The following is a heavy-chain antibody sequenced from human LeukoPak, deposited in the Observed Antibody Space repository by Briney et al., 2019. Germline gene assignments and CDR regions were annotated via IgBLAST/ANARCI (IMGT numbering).Heavy chain of an antibody. CDR1: GGTFSSYA. D-gene: IGHD1-1*01. Sequence: SVKVSCKASGGTFSSYAISWVRQAPGQGLEWTGGIIPIFGTANYAQKFQGRVTITTDESTSTAYMELSSLRSEDTAVYYCASHPQLVTSYFDYWGQGTLVTVSS. V-gene: IGHV1-69*05. CDR2: IIPIFGTA. CDR3: ASHPQLVTSYFDY. J-gene: IGHJ4*02.